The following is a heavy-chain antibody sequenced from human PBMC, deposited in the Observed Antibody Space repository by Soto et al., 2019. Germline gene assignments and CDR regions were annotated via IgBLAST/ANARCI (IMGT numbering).Heavy chain of an antibody. Sequence: GGSLRLSCAAPGLTFSVSAVHWIRQASGRGLEWVGRIRSKSNGYATSYITSVKGRFILSRDDSQSTAFLQMDSLRTEDTAVYFCSTLPDDPRPDHFDYWGHGTLVTVSS. V-gene: IGHV3-73*01. J-gene: IGHJ4*01. CDR3: STLPDDPRPDHFDY. CDR1: GLTFSVSA. D-gene: IGHD1-1*01. CDR2: IRSKSNGYAT.